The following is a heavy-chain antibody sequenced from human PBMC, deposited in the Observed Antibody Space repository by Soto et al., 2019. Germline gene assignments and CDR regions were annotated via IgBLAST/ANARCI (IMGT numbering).Heavy chain of an antibody. V-gene: IGHV3-23*01. Sequence: GGAPSPPSADPEFTLYSYSLWSFRQAPGKGLEWVSAISGSGGSTYYADSVKGRFTISRDNSKNTLYLQMNSLRAEDTAVYFCARGRTTLAYWGQGTLVTVSS. CDR3: ARGRTTLAY. CDR2: ISGSGGST. J-gene: IGHJ4*02. D-gene: IGHD4-17*01. CDR1: EFTLYSYS.